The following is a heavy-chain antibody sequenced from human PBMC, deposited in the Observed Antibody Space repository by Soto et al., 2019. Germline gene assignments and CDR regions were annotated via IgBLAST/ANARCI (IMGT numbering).Heavy chain of an antibody. CDR1: GFTFSNAW. J-gene: IGHJ6*02. V-gene: IGHV3-15*07. CDR2: IKSKTDGGTT. CDR3: TRVKDYDFWSGYANYYGMDV. D-gene: IGHD3-3*01. Sequence: EVQLVESGRGLVKPGGSLRLSCAASGFTFSNAWMNWVRQAPGKGLEWVGRIKSKTDGGTTDYAAPVKGRFTISRDDSKNTLYLQMNSLNTDDSAVYYCTRVKDYDFWSGYANYYGMDVWGQGTTFTVSS.